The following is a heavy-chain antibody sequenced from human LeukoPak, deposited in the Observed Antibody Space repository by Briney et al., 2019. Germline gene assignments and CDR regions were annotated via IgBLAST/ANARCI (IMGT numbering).Heavy chain of an antibody. J-gene: IGHJ4*02. D-gene: IGHD6-13*01. CDR2: ISSSSYI. CDR1: GFTFSSYS. CDR3: ARGGAAAGYYFDY. V-gene: IGHV3-21*01. Sequence: PGGSLRLSCAASGFTFSSYSMNWVRQAPGKGLEWVSSISSSSYIYYEDSVKSRFNISRDNAKNSLYLQMNSLRAEDTAVYYCARGGAAAGYYFDYWGQGTLVTVSS.